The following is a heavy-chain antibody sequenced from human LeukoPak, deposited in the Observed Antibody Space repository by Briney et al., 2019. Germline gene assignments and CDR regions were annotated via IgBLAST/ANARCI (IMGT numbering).Heavy chain of an antibody. V-gene: IGHV3-66*01. CDR2: IYSGGST. CDR3: AREPYYYDSSGPEGDAFDI. Sequence: TGGSLRLSCAGSGLTVSSDYISWVRQAPGKGLEWVSVIYSGGSTYYADSAKGRFTISRDNSKNTLYLQMNSLRAEDTAVYYCAREPYYYDSSGPEGDAFDIWGQGTMVTVSS. CDR1: GLTVSSDY. D-gene: IGHD3-22*01. J-gene: IGHJ3*02.